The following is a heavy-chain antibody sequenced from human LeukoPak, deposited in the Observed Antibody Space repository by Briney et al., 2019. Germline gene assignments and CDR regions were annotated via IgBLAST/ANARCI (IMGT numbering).Heavy chain of an antibody. CDR1: GGSISNYY. CDR3: ARGKGAGESY. J-gene: IGHJ4*02. Sequence: SETLSLTCTVSGGSISNYYWSWIRQPPGKGLEWIGYIYYSGSTNYNPSLKSRVTISVDTSKNQFSLKLSSVTAADTAVYYCARGKGAGESYWGQGILVVVSS. V-gene: IGHV4-59*01. D-gene: IGHD3-10*01. CDR2: IYYSGST.